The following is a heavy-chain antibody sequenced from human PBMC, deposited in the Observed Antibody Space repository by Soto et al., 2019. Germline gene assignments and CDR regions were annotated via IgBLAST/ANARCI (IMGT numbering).Heavy chain of an antibody. CDR2: INPSGGST. D-gene: IGHD3-22*01. Sequence: ASVKVSCKASGYTFTSYYIHWVRQAPGQGLEWVGLINPSGGSTSYAQKFQGRVTMTRDTSTSTVYMELSSLRSEDTAVYYCARDRSEDSSGYPLDYWGQGTLVTVSS. J-gene: IGHJ4*02. CDR3: ARDRSEDSSGYPLDY. V-gene: IGHV1-46*03. CDR1: GYTFTSYY.